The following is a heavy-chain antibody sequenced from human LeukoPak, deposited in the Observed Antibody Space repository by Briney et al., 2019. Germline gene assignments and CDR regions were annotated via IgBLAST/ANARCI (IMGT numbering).Heavy chain of an antibody. Sequence: ASVKVSCKASGYTFINYGISWLRQAPGQGLEWMGWISAYNGNTNYAQKLHDRVTMTTDTSTSTAYMELRSLRSDDTAVYYCARGVGATSSELRGQGTLVTVSS. CDR3: ARGVGATSSEL. J-gene: IGHJ4*02. V-gene: IGHV1-18*01. CDR2: ISAYNGNT. CDR1: GYTFINYG. D-gene: IGHD1-26*01.